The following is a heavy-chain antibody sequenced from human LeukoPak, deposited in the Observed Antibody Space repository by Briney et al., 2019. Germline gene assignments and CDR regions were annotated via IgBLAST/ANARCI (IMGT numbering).Heavy chain of an antibody. CDR1: GFTFSNYA. CDR2: IGVNT. V-gene: IGHV3-23*01. Sequence: PGGSLRLSCAASGFTFSNYAMSWVRQAPGKGLEWVSAIGVNTYYADSVKGRFTISRDNSKKTLYLQMDSLRAEDTAIHYCAKVPYSDYGSGRPPFMDVWGQGTTVAVSS. CDR3: AKVPYSDYGSGRPPFMDV. J-gene: IGHJ6*02. D-gene: IGHD3-10*01.